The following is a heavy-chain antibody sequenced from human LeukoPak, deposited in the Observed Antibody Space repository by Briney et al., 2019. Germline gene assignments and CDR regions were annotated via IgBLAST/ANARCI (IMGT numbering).Heavy chain of an antibody. J-gene: IGHJ6*03. CDR1: GGSISSSSYY. V-gene: IGHV4-39*01. CDR2: IYYSGST. Sequence: SETLSLTCTVSGGSISSSSYYWGWIRQPPGKGLEWIGSIYYSGSTYYNPSLKSRVTISVDTSKNQFSLKLSSVTAADTAVYYCARHRAVAYYHYYYMDVWGKGTTVTISS. D-gene: IGHD6-19*01. CDR3: ARHRAVAYYHYYYMDV.